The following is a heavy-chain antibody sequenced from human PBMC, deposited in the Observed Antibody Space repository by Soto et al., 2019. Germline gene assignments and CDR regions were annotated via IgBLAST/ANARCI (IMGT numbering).Heavy chain of an antibody. CDR1: GFTFSSYS. Sequence: GGSLRLSCAASGFTFSSYSMNWVRQAPGKGLEWVSSISSSSSYIYYADSVKGRFTISRDNAKNSLYLQMNSLRAEDTAVYYCARDRLVRGYDFWSGYPSYGMDVRGQGTTVTVSS. CDR3: ARDRLVRGYDFWSGYPSYGMDV. J-gene: IGHJ6*02. CDR2: ISSSSSYI. V-gene: IGHV3-21*01. D-gene: IGHD3-3*01.